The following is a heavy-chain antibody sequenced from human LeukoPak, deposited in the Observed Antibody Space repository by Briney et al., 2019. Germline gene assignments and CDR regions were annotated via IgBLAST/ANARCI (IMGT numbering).Heavy chain of an antibody. CDR3: AKDYGDVVAVADDY. CDR1: GFTFSSYG. Sequence: GGSLRLSCAASGFTFSSYGMHWVRQAPGKGLEWVAVISYDGSNKYYADSVKGRFTFSRDNSKNTLYLQMNSLRAEDTAVYYCAKDYGDVVAVADDYWGQGTLVTVSS. CDR2: ISYDGSNK. D-gene: IGHD6-19*01. J-gene: IGHJ4*02. V-gene: IGHV3-30*18.